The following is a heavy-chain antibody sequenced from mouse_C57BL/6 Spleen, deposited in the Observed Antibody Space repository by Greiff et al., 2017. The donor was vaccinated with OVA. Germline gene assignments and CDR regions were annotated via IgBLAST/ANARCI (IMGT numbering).Heavy chain of an antibody. J-gene: IGHJ2*01. Sequence: QVQLQQPGAELVMPGASVKLSCKASGYTFTSYWMHWVKQRPGQGLEWIGEIDPSDSYTNYNQKFKGKSTLTVDKSSSTAYMQLSSLTSEDSAVYYCARSHYYCSIYYFDYWRQGTTLTVSS. CDR1: GYTFTSYW. D-gene: IGHD1-1*01. CDR3: ARSHYYCSIYYFDY. V-gene: IGHV1-69*01. CDR2: IDPSDSYT.